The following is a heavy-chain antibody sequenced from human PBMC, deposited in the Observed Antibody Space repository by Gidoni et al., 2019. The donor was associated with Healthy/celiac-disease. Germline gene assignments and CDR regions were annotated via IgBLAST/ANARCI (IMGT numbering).Heavy chain of an antibody. J-gene: IGHJ3*02. CDR3: AKGIDALVHENAFDI. CDR2: IMWNSGSI. D-gene: IGHD6-13*01. CDR1: GFPFDDYA. Sequence: EGQLVESGGGLVQQGRSLRLSGEAAGFPFDDYAMHWYRQAPGKGLEWVSGIMWNSGSIGYADSVKGRFTISRDNAKNSLYLQMNSLRAEDTALYYCAKGIDALVHENAFDIWGQGTMVTVSS. V-gene: IGHV3-9*01.